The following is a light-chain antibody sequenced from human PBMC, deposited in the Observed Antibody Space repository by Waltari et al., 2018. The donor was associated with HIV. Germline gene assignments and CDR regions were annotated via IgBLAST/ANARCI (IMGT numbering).Light chain of an antibody. CDR3: ASHAGSKDV. CDR2: DVS. J-gene: IGLJ2*01. Sequence: QSALTQPPSASGSPGQSVTISCTGTRSDIGAYTYVSWFQQPPGKAPKLMIFDVSKRPSGVPDRFSGSKSGNTASLTVSGLQAEDEADYYCASHAGSKDVFGGGTKLTVL. V-gene: IGLV2-8*01. CDR1: RSDIGAYTY.